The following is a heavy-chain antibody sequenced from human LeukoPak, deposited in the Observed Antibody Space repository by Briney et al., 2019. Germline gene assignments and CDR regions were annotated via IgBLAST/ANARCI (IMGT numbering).Heavy chain of an antibody. Sequence: PSETLPLTCTVSGGSISSSSYYWGWIRQPPGKGLEWIGEINHSGSTNYNPSLKSRVTISVDTSKNQFSLELSSVTAADTAVYYCARGLRGSISYYYYGMDVWGQGTTVTVSS. CDR1: GGSISSSSYY. CDR3: ARGLRGSISYYYYGMDV. J-gene: IGHJ6*02. CDR2: INHSGST. V-gene: IGHV4-39*07. D-gene: IGHD3-10*01.